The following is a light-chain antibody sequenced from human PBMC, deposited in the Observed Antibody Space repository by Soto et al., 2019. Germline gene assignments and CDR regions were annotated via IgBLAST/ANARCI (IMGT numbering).Light chain of an antibody. V-gene: IGLV2-14*03. CDR3: NSYTVTTTPGYV. CDR2: DVS. J-gene: IGLJ1*01. CDR1: SSDIGGYDS. Sequence: QSALTQPASVSGSPGQSITISCTGSSSDIGGYDSVFWYQQHPGRAPKLIIYDVSNRPSGVSDRFSGSKSGNTASLTISGLQAEDEADYYCNSYTVTTTPGYVFGAGTKVTVL.